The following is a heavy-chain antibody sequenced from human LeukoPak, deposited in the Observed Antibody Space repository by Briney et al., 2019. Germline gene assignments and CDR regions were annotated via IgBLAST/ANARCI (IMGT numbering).Heavy chain of an antibody. Sequence: PGGSLRLSCGASGFTFSHYGMHWVRQAPGKGLEWMSFISTDGSYKYSADSVEGRFIISRDNSKSTLYLQMNSLRADDTAFYFCAKDGFCSGDSCYPNFFHYWGQGTLVTVSS. V-gene: IGHV3-30*18. J-gene: IGHJ4*02. CDR3: AKDGFCSGDSCYPNFFHY. CDR1: GFTFSHYG. D-gene: IGHD2-15*01. CDR2: ISTDGSYK.